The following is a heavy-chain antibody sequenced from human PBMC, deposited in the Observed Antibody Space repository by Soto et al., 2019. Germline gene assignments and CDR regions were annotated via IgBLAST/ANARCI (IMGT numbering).Heavy chain of an antibody. V-gene: IGHV1-69*01. Sequence: QVQLVQSGAEVKKPGSSVKVSCKASGGTFSSYAISWVRQAPGQGLEWMGGIIPISGTANYAQKFQGRVTITADESTSTAYMELGRLRSEYTAVYYCLSWGAVVTAETHYFGYWGQGTLVTVSS. J-gene: IGHJ4*02. CDR1: GGTFSSYA. CDR3: LSWGAVVTAETHYFGY. CDR2: IIPISGTA. D-gene: IGHD2-21*02.